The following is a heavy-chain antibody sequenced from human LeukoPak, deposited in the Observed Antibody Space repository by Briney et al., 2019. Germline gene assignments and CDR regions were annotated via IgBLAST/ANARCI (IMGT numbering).Heavy chain of an antibody. J-gene: IGHJ4*02. CDR2: IKQDGSEK. Sequence: PGGSLRLSCAASGFSFSSYLMSWVRQAPGKGLEWVANIKQDGSEKHYVDSVKGRFIISRDNAKNSTYLQMNSLRAEDTAVYYCAGGRGNFHFWGQGTLVTVSS. V-gene: IGHV3-7*01. CDR3: AGGRGNFHF. CDR1: GFSFSSYL.